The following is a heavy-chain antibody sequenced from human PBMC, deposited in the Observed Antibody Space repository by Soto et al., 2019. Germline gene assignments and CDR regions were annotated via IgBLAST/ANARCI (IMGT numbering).Heavy chain of an antibody. CDR1: GGTFSTYA. V-gene: IGHV1-69*12. Sequence: QVQLVQSGAEVKKPGSSVKVSCKSSGGTFSTYAISWVRQAPGQGLEWMGGIIPIFGTANYAQKFQGRVTIPADESTTTAYMELISLRSEDTAVYYCARDEMVVATGSRTWHYYYGMDVWGQGTTVTVSS. CDR3: ARDEMVVATGSRTWHYYYGMDV. J-gene: IGHJ6*02. D-gene: IGHD2-15*01. CDR2: IIPIFGTA.